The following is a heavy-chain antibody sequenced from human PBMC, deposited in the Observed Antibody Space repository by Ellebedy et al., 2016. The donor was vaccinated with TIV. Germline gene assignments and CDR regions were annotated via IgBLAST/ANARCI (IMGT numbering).Heavy chain of an antibody. V-gene: IGHV4-39*07. D-gene: IGHD3-3*01. CDR1: GGSISSSSYY. CDR3: ASGGYYPPYYFDY. Sequence: MPSETLSLTCTVSGGSISSSSYYWGWIRQSPGKGLEWLGSIYYSGSTYYNPSLKSRVTISVDTSKNQFSLKLSSVTAADTAVYYCASGGYYPPYYFDYWGQGTLVTVSS. J-gene: IGHJ4*02. CDR2: IYYSGST.